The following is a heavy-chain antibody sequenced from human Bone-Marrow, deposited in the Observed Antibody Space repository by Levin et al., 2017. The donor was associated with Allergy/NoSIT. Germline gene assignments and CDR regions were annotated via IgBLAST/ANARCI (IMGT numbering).Heavy chain of an antibody. V-gene: IGHV3-74*01. D-gene: IGHD1-1*01. CDR2: IDNDGTTT. Sequence: GESLKISCVASGLTRLYWMHWVRQAPGKGLEWVSWIDNDGTTTSYADSVKGRFTASRDNAKDTVYLQMNRLRAEDTAVYYCARDWNCGLDVWGQGTTVTFYS. J-gene: IGHJ6*02. CDR3: ARDWNCGLDV. CDR1: GLTRLYW.